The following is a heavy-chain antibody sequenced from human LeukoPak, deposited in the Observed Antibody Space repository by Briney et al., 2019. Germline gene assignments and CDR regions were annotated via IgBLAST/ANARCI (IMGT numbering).Heavy chain of an antibody. CDR2: ISSTSSYI. V-gene: IGHV3-21*01. CDR1: GFTFSSYD. D-gene: IGHD3-22*01. CDR3: VCYYYDSSGYYFEY. Sequence: GGSLRLSCAASGFTFSSYDMHWVRQAPGKGLEWVSSISSTSSYIYYADSVKGRFTISRDNSKNSLYLQMNSLRAEDTAVYYCVCYYYDSSGYYFEYWGQGTLVTVSS. J-gene: IGHJ4*02.